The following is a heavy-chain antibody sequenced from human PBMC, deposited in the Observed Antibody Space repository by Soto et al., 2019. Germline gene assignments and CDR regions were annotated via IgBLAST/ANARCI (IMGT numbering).Heavy chain of an antibody. Sequence: SETLSLTCNVSGGPIKTGDYYWNWIRQPPGKGLEWIGYVFYGGATNYSPSLKSRAAISMDTSKNQFSLSLTSVTAADTAVYYCARAGFSYGHLLFWGQGIRVTVSS. CDR1: GGPIKTGDYY. CDR3: ARAGFSYGHLLF. CDR2: VFYGGAT. J-gene: IGHJ4*02. V-gene: IGHV4-30-4*01. D-gene: IGHD3-10*01.